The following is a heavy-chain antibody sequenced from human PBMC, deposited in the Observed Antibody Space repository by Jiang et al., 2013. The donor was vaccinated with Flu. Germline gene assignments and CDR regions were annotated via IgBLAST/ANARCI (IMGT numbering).Heavy chain of an antibody. CDR1: GGSITTINF. Sequence: GPGLVKHSETLSLICSVSGGSITTINFWTWVRQPPGKGLEWIGEIFRDGTVNYNPSLKSRVAISVDESENQFSLRMNPVTAADTAVYYCASGGYYYEGLINPWGQGVLVTVSS. CDR2: IFRDGTV. V-gene: IGHV4-4*02. D-gene: IGHD3-22*01. CDR3: ASGGYYYEGLINP. J-gene: IGHJ5*02.